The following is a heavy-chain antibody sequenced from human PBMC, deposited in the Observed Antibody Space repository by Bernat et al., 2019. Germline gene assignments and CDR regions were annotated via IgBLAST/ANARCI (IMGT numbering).Heavy chain of an antibody. V-gene: IGHV3-30*18. D-gene: IGHD5-24*01. CDR3: AKGPDGYGTY. CDR1: GFTFSSYG. CDR2: ISYDGSNK. Sequence: VQLVESGGDLVQPGRSLRLSCAASGFTFSSYGMHWVRQAPGKGLEWVAVISYDGSNKYYADSVKGRFTISRDNSKNTLYLQMNSLRAEDTAVYYCAKGPDGYGTYWGQGTLVTVSS. J-gene: IGHJ4*02.